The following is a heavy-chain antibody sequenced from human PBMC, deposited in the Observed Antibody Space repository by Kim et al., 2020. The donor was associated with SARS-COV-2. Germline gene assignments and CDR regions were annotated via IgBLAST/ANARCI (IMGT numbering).Heavy chain of an antibody. CDR2: IKSKTDGGTT. J-gene: IGHJ6*02. V-gene: IGHV3-15*01. D-gene: IGHD3-22*01. CDR1: GFTFSNAW. Sequence: GGSLRLSCAASGFTFSNAWMSWVRQAPGKGLEWVGRIKSKTDGGTTDYAAPVKGRFTISRDDSKNTLYLQMNSLKTEDTAVYYCTTEDDSSGYPYYYGMDVWGQGTTVTVSS. CDR3: TTEDDSSGYPYYYGMDV.